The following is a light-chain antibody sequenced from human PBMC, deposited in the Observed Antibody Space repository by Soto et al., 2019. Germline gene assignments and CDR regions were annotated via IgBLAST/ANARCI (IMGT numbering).Light chain of an antibody. CDR2: GAS. CDR1: QSVSSIS. CDR3: QQYCRSPDS. V-gene: IGKV3-20*01. J-gene: IGKJ2*03. Sequence: LVLPQSPATLSLSPGERATLSCRASQSVSSISLAWYQQKPGQAPRLLIYGASSRATGMPDRFSGSGSGTEFTLTISILEPEDLAEVYCQQYCRSPDSFVKGTELEIK.